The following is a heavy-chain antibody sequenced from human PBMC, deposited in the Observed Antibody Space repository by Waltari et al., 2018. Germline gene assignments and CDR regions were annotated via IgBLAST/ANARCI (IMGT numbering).Heavy chain of an antibody. CDR2: IYHSGST. Sequence: QVQLQESGPGLVKPSETLSLTCAVSGYSISSGYYWGWLRQPPGKGLEWIGSIYHSGSTYYNPSLKSRVTISVDTSKNQFSLKLSSVTAADTAVYYCARDPGGLYSSGWFAKNWYFDLWGRGTLVTVSS. CDR3: ARDPGGLYSSGWFAKNWYFDL. J-gene: IGHJ2*01. CDR1: GYSISSGYY. D-gene: IGHD6-19*01. V-gene: IGHV4-38-2*02.